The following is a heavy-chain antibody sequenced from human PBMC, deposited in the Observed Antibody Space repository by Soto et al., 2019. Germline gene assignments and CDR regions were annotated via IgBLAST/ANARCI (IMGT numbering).Heavy chain of an antibody. V-gene: IGHV3-74*01. CDR1: GFTFSSYW. Sequence: EVQLVESGGGLVQSGGSLRLSCAASGFTFSSYWMHWVRQAPGKGLVWVSRIKGDGISTNYADSVKGRFTISRYNAKDTVFLQMNGLSAYDTAVYYCARGAMWNYYNVYWCQGTLVSFSS. CDR2: IKGDGIST. J-gene: IGHJ4*02. D-gene: IGHD3-10*01. CDR3: ARGAMWNYYNVY.